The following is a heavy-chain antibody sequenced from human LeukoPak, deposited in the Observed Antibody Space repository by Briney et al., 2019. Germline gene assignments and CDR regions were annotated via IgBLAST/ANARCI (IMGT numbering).Heavy chain of an antibody. CDR3: ARDQGYYDSSGYPAFYWYFDL. D-gene: IGHD3-22*01. V-gene: IGHV6-1*01. J-gene: IGHJ2*01. CDR1: GGSISSYY. Sequence: PSETLSLTCTVSGGSISSYYWDWIRQSPSRGLEWLGRTYYRSKWYNDYAVSVKSRITINPDTSRNQFSLQLNSVTPEDTAVYYCARDQGYYDSSGYPAFYWYFDLWGRGTLVTVSS. CDR2: TYYRSKWYN.